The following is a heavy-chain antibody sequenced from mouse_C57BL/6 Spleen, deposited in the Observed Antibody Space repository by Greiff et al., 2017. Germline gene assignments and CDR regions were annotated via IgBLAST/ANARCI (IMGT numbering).Heavy chain of an antibody. CDR2: INPNYGTT. J-gene: IGHJ4*01. CDR1: GYSFTDYN. Sequence: VQLQQSGPELVKPGASVKISCKASGYSFTDYNMNWVKQSNGKSLEWIGVINPNYGTTSYNQKFKGKATLTVDQSSSTAYMQLNSLTSEDSAVYYCARRGYGKGLFDYYAMDYWGQGTSVTVSS. D-gene: IGHD2-10*02. CDR3: ARRGYGKGLFDYYAMDY. V-gene: IGHV1-39*01.